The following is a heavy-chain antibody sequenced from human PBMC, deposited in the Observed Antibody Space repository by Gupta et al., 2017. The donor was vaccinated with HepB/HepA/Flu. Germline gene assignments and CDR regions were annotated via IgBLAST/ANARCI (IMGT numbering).Heavy chain of an antibody. V-gene: IGHV3-11*04. Sequence: QVQLVESGGGLVKPEGSLRLSCPASGFTCRNYYMIWIRQAPGKGLEWVSYISSSGSTIYYADSVKGRFTISRDNAKNSLYLQMNSLRAEATAVYYCARGPSITMMWYDWGQGTLVTVSS. CDR1: GFTCRNYY. J-gene: IGHJ4*02. D-gene: IGHD3-22*01. CDR3: ARGPSITMMWYD. CDR2: ISSSGSTI.